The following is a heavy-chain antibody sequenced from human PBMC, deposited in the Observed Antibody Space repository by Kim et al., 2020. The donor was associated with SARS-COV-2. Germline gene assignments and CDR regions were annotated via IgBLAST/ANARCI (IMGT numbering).Heavy chain of an antibody. CDR2: ISSNGGST. J-gene: IGHJ4*02. V-gene: IGHV3-64*01. CDR3: ARSSGYFDY. D-gene: IGHD3-10*01. CDR1: GFTFSSYA. Sequence: GWSLRLSCAASGFTFSSYAMHWVRQAPGKGLEYVSAISSNGGSTYYANSVKGRFTISRDNSKNTLYLQMGSLRAEDMAVYYCARSSGYFDYWGQGTLVTVSS.